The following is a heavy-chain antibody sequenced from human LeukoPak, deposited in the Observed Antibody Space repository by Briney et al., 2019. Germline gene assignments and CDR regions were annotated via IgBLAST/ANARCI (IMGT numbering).Heavy chain of an antibody. J-gene: IGHJ4*02. CDR2: ISSSSSYI. CDR3: ASLDIPDCSSTSCPINPRDY. V-gene: IGHV3-21*01. D-gene: IGHD2-2*01. Sequence: PGGSLRLSCAASGFTFSSYSMNWVRQAPGKGLEWVSSISSSSSYIYNADSVKGRFTISRDNAKNSLYLQMNSLRAEDTAVYYCASLDIPDCSSTSCPINPRDYWGQGTLVTVSS. CDR1: GFTFSSYS.